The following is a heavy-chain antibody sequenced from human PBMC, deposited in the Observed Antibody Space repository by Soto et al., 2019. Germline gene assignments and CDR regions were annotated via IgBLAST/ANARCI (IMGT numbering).Heavy chain of an antibody. D-gene: IGHD5-12*01. J-gene: IGHJ6*02. CDR2: IIPIFGTA. CDR3: ARDHSGYDFYYYYGMDV. CDR1: GGTFSSYA. Sequence: QVQLVQSGAEVKKPGSSVKVSCKASGGTFSSYAISWVRQAPGQGLEWMGGIIPIFGTANYAQKFQGRVTITADESTSTAYMELSSLRSEDTAVYYCARDHSGYDFYYYYGMDVWGQGPTVTVSS. V-gene: IGHV1-69*01.